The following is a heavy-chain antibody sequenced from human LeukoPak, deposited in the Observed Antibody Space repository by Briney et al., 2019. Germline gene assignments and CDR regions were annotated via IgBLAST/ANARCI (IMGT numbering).Heavy chain of an antibody. Sequence: SQTLSLTCTVSGGSISSGGYYWSWIRQHPGKGLEWIGYIYYSGSTYYNPSLKSRVTMSVDTSKNQFSLKLSSVTAADTAVYYCARGDDSSGYHYWGQGTLVTVSS. CDR3: ARGDDSSGYHY. J-gene: IGHJ4*02. V-gene: IGHV4-31*03. CDR1: GGSISSGGYY. D-gene: IGHD3-22*01. CDR2: IYYSGST.